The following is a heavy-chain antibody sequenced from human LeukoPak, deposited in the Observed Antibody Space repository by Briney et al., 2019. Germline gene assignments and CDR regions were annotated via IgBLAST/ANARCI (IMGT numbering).Heavy chain of an antibody. Sequence: SETLSLTCTVSGGSISSYYWSWIRQPPGKGLEWIGYIYYSGSTNYNPSLKSRVTISVDTSKNQFSLKLSSVTAADTAVYYCARLHYDILTLDCWGQGTLVTVSS. CDR1: GGSISSYY. CDR2: IYYSGST. V-gene: IGHV4-59*08. CDR3: ARLHYDILTLDC. J-gene: IGHJ4*02. D-gene: IGHD3-9*01.